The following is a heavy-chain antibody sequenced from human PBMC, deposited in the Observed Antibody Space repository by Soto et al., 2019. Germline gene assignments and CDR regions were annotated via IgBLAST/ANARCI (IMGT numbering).Heavy chain of an antibody. V-gene: IGHV4-30-2*01. Sequence: LSLTCAVSGGSMSRGGQSWSWIRQPPGKGLEWLGFIYYTGSTYYNPSLKSRVTLSVDRSKNQFSLNLTSVTAADTAMYFCARAPTGPSPRWDVWGQGTTVTVSS. CDR1: GGSMSRGGQS. D-gene: IGHD3-10*01. CDR3: ARAPTGPSPRWDV. CDR2: IYYTGST. J-gene: IGHJ6*02.